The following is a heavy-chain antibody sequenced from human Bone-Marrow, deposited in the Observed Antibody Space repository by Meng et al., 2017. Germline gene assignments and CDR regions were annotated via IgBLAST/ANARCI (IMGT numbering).Heavy chain of an antibody. J-gene: IGHJ4*02. CDR2: IKEDGSAK. D-gene: IGHD5-24*01. CDR3: ARYMRTEMATIRLDC. CDR1: GVTFSSYA. V-gene: IGHV3-7*01. Sequence: GESLKISCVASGVTFSSYAMSWVRQAPGKGLEWVASIKEDGSAKYSVDSVKGRFTISRDNAKNSLYLQMSSLRAEDTALYYCARYMRTEMATIRLDCWGQGTLVTVSS.